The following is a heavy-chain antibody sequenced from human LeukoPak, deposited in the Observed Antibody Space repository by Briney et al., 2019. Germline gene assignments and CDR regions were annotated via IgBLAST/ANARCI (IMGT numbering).Heavy chain of an antibody. CDR2: ITSRDGRT. Sequence: GSLRLSCAAPEFTFSRYAMTWVRQAPGKGLEWVSSITSRDGRTSYADSVKGRFTVSRDNSKNTLYLQMNYLRVEDTAVYYCARDPNGDYLGAFDFWGQGTLVTVSS. V-gene: IGHV3-23*01. CDR3: ARDPNGDYLGAFDF. D-gene: IGHD4-17*01. CDR1: EFTFSRYA. J-gene: IGHJ3*01.